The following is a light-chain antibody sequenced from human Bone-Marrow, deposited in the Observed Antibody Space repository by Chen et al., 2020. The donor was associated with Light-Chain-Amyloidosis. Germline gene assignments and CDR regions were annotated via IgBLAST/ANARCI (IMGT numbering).Light chain of an antibody. J-gene: IGKJ4*01. Sequence: DVQITQSPSSLSASVGDRVTITCRASQSISGYLNWYQQKPGKAPKVLIYAASSLQSGVPSRFSGSGSGTDFTLTISSLQPEDFATYYCQQSYSTPLTFGGGTKVEIK. CDR1: QSISGY. V-gene: IGKV1-39*01. CDR2: AAS. CDR3: QQSYSTPLT.